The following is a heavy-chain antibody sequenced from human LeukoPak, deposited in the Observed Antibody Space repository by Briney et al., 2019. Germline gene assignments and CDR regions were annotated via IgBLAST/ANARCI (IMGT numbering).Heavy chain of an antibody. Sequence: PGGSLRLSCAASGFTFSSYGMHWVRQAPGKGLEWVAVILYDGSNKYYADSVKGRFTISRENSKNTLYLQMNSLRVEDTAVYYCAKDFPHYGSGSSHFDYWGQGTLVTVSS. CDR1: GFTFSSYG. D-gene: IGHD3-10*01. CDR2: ILYDGSNK. CDR3: AKDFPHYGSGSSHFDY. V-gene: IGHV3-30*18. J-gene: IGHJ4*02.